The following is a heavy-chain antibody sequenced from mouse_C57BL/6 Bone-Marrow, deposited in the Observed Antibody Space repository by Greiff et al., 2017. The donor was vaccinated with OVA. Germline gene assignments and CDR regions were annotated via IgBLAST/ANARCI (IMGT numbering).Heavy chain of an antibody. CDR2: ISNGGGST. V-gene: IGHV5-12*01. J-gene: IGHJ2*01. Sequence: EVKLVESGGGLVQPGGSLKLSCAASGFTFSDYYMYWVRQTPEKRLEWVAYISNGGGSTYYPDTVKGRFTISRDNAKNTLYLQMSRLKSEDTAMYYCARHGYYYCDYWGQGTTLTVSS. CDR3: ARHGYYYCDY. D-gene: IGHD2-3*01. CDR1: GFTFSDYY.